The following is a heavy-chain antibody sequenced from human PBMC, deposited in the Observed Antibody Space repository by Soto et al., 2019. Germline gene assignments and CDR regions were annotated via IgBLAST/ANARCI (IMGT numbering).Heavy chain of an antibody. CDR1: GFTFSSYW. CDR3: SRGTYSRGGLCDY. D-gene: IGHD6-13*01. J-gene: IGHJ4*02. Sequence: EVQLVESGGGLVQPGGSLRLSCAASGFTFSSYWMHWVRQAPGKGLVWVSRINSDGSSTSYADSVKGRFTISRDNAKNTLYLQMNSLRAEDTAVYYCSRGTYSRGGLCDYWGQGTLVTVSS. CDR2: INSDGSST. V-gene: IGHV3-74*01.